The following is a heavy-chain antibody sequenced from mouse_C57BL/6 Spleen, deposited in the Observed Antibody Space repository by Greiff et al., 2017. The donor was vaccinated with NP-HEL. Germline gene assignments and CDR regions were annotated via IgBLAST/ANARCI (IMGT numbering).Heavy chain of an antibody. CDR2: INPNNGGT. D-gene: IGHD2-4*01. J-gene: IGHJ3*01. Sequence: VQLQQSGPELVKPGASVKMSCKASGYTFTDYNMHWVKQSPGKSLEWIGYINPNNGGTSYNQKFKGKATLTVNKSSSTAYMELRSLTSEDSAVYYCARSIYYDYDEVAYWGQGTLVTVSA. CDR3: ARSIYYDYDEVAY. V-gene: IGHV1-22*01. CDR1: GYTFTDYN.